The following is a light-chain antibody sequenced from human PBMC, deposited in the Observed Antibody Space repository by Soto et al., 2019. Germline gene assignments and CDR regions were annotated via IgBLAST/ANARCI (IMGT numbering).Light chain of an antibody. J-gene: IGKJ4*01. Sequence: DIQLTQSPSFLSASVGDRVTITCRASQGISSYLAWYQQKPGKAPKLLIYAASTLPSGVPSRFSGSGSGTEFPLTFRSLQPEDFATYYCQQLNSYPFLTFGGGTKVEIK. CDR1: QGISSY. V-gene: IGKV1-9*01. CDR2: AAS. CDR3: QQLNSYPFLT.